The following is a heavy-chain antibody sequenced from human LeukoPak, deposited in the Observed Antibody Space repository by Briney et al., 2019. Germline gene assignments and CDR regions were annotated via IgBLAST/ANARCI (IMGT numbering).Heavy chain of an antibody. J-gene: IGHJ4*02. CDR2: ISTDGSHK. V-gene: IGHV3-30*03. CDR3: ARSFYDSSGYSTFDY. D-gene: IGHD3-22*01. CDR1: GFNFSNYD. Sequence: PGGSLRLSCVVSGFNFSNYDMHWVRQAPGKELEWVAVISTDGSHKFHADSVKGRFTISRDNAKNSLYLQMNSLRAEDTAMYYCARSFYDSSGYSTFDYWGQGTLVTVSS.